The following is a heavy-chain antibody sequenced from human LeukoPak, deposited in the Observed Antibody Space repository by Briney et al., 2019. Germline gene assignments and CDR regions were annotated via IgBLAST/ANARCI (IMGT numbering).Heavy chain of an antibody. CDR2: IIPIFGTA. Sequence: SVNVSCKASGGTFSSYAISWVRQAPGQGLEWMGGIIPIFGTANYAQKFQGRVTITADESTSTAYMELSSLRSEDTAVYYCARHSIAVAGTDYYYYYGMDVWGQGTTVTVSS. D-gene: IGHD6-19*01. CDR3: ARHSIAVAGTDYYYYYGMDV. J-gene: IGHJ6*02. V-gene: IGHV1-69*13. CDR1: GGTFSSYA.